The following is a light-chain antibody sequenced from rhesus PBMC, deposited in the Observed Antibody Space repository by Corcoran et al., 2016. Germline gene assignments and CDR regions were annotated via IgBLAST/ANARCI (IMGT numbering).Light chain of an antibody. J-gene: IGLJ1*01. CDR3: SSSAGIYTYI. CDR1: SSDIGAYDY. Sequence: QAALTQPRSVSGSPGQSVTISCTGTSSDIGAYDYVSWYQQHPDTAPKLMIFDVFRRPSGVSDRFSGSKSANTASLTISGLQAEDEADYYCSSSAGIYTYIFGSGTRLTVL. V-gene: IGLV2-32*01. CDR2: DVF.